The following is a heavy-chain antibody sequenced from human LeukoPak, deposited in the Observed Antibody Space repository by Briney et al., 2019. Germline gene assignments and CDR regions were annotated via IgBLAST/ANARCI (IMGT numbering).Heavy chain of an antibody. CDR3: ARDSSSWCYFDY. CDR1: GGSISSSSYY. Sequence: SETLSLTCTVSGGSISSSSYYWGWIRQPPGKGLEWIGSIYYSGSTYNNPSLKSRVTISADTSKNQFSLKPSSVTAADTAVYYCARDSSSWCYFDYSGQGTLVTASS. CDR2: IYYSGST. J-gene: IGHJ4*02. V-gene: IGHV4-39*01. D-gene: IGHD6-13*01.